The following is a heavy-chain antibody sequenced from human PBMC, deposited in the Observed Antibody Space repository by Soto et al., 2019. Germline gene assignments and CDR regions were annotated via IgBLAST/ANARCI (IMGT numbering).Heavy chain of an antibody. CDR3: ARDWRGDYCFDY. D-gene: IGHD3-3*01. Sequence: EVQLVESGGGLVKPGGSLRLSCAASGFTFSSHTMNWVRQAPGKGLEWVSSISSSSSYIYYADSVKGRFTISRDNAKNSLYLQMNSLRAEDTAVYYCARDWRGDYCFDYWGQGTLVTVSS. CDR2: ISSSSSYI. J-gene: IGHJ4*02. CDR1: GFTFSSHT. V-gene: IGHV3-21*01.